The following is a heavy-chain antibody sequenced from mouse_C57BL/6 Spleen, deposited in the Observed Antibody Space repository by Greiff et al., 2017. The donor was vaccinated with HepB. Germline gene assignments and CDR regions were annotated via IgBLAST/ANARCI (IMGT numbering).Heavy chain of an antibody. CDR2: IDPSDSYT. J-gene: IGHJ2*01. CDR1: GYTFTSYW. Sequence: QVQLQQPGAELVKPGASVKLSCKASGYTFTSYWMQWVKQRPGQGLEWIGEIDPSDSYTNYNQKFKGKATLTVDTSSSTAYMQLSSLPSEDSAVYYCARERDFDYWGQGTTLTVSS. V-gene: IGHV1-50*01. CDR3: ARERDFDY.